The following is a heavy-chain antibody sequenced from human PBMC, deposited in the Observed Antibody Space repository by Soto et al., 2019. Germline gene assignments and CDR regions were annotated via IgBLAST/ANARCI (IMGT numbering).Heavy chain of an antibody. CDR3: ARSYYGFLGPPIRCFDP. D-gene: IGHD3-3*01. V-gene: IGHV2-5*02. Sequence: QITLKQSGPTLVKPTQTLTVTCTFSGFSLTRSGVGVGWIRQPPGKAREWVALIYWADDIRYSPSLKSRLSITKDTSKNQVVLKMTNMDPVDTATYYCARSYYGFLGPPIRCFDPWGQGILVTVTS. J-gene: IGHJ5*02. CDR1: GFSLTRSGVG. CDR2: IYWADDI.